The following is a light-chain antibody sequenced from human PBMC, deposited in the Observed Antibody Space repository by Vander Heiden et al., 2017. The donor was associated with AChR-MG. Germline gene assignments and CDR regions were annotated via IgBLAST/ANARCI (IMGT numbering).Light chain of an antibody. V-gene: IGKV4-1*01. CDR1: QSVLSNNENF. Sequence: DIVMTQSPDSLAVSLGERATINCKSSQSVLSNNENFLGWFQQKAGQPPQLLIFWASTRVSGVPDRFSGSGSGTDFTLTISSLQAEDVAVYFCHQDHSAPLTFGGGTKVEIK. J-gene: IGKJ4*01. CDR3: HQDHSAPLT. CDR2: WAS.